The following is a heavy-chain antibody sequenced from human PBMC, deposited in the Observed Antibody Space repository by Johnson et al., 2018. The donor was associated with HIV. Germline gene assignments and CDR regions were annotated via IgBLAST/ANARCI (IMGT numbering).Heavy chain of an antibody. V-gene: IGHV3-30*03. CDR1: GFTFSSYG. J-gene: IGHJ3*02. Sequence: VQLVESGGGLVQPGRSLRLSCAASGFTFSSYGMHWVRQAPGKGLEWVAVISYDGSNKYYADSVKGRFTISRDNSKNTLYLQMNSLRAEDTAVYYCATPPNHYYDSSGYAFDIWGQGTMVTVSS. CDR2: ISYDGSNK. D-gene: IGHD3-22*01. CDR3: ATPPNHYYDSSGYAFDI.